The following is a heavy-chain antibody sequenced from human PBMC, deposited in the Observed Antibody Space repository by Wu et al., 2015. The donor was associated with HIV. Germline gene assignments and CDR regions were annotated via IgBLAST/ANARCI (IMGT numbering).Heavy chain of an antibody. Sequence: QVHLVQFGGEVKKPGSSVKVTCKASGDGFTSYAVSWVRQAPGQGLEWMGGINPLFGTTKFAQKFQGRLTITTDELRTTAYMELSSLRSEDTAVYYCARMIKYYYDHERNYYYCGVDVWGQGTRSPSP. CDR1: GDGFTSYA. CDR3: ARMIKYYYDHERNYYYCGVDV. J-gene: IGHJ6*02. D-gene: IGHD3-22*01. CDR2: INPLFGTT. V-gene: IGHV1-69*05.